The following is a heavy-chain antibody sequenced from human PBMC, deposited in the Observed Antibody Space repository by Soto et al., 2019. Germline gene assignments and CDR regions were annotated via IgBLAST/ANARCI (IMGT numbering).Heavy chain of an antibody. J-gene: IGHJ3*02. CDR2: IYYSGST. Sequence: SETLSLTCTVSGGSISSYYWSWIRQPPGKGLEWIGYIYYSGSTNYNPSLKSRLTISVDTSKNQFSLKLSSVTAADTAVYYCARGGYYYDSSGYYGERIAFDIWGQGTMVTVSS. D-gene: IGHD3-22*01. CDR1: GGSISSYY. V-gene: IGHV4-59*01. CDR3: ARGGYYYDSSGYYGERIAFDI.